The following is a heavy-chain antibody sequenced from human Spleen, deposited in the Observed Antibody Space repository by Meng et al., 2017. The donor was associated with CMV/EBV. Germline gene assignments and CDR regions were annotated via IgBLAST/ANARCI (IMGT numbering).Heavy chain of an antibody. J-gene: IGHJ4*02. Sequence: ASVKVSCKASGYTFSSYDINWVRQATGQGLELMGWMDPKSGNTGSPQKFQGRVTMTRDTSRSTAYMELSSLRSEDTAVYYCAREGESRDGYNYDYWGQGTLVTVSS. V-gene: IGHV1-8*01. CDR3: AREGESRDGYNYDY. CDR2: MDPKSGNT. D-gene: IGHD5-24*01. CDR1: GYTFSSYD.